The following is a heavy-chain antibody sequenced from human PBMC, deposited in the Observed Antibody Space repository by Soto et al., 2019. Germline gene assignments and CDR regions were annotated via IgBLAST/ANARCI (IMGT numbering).Heavy chain of an antibody. CDR3: MIHYYDSSGYSTGYAFDI. Sequence: EVQLVESGGGLVQPGGSLRLSCEASGFTFSSYWMHWVRQAPGKGLVWVSRINSDGSSTSYADSVKGRFTISRDNAKNTLYLQMNSLRAEDTAVYYCMIHYYDSSGYSTGYAFDIWGQGTMVTVSS. V-gene: IGHV3-74*01. J-gene: IGHJ3*02. D-gene: IGHD3-22*01. CDR2: INSDGSST. CDR1: GFTFSSYW.